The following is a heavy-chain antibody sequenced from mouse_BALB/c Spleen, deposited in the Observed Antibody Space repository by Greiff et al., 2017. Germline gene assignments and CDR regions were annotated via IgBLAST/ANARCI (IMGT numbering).Heavy chain of an antibody. Sequence: VQLQESGPGLVAPSQSLSITCTVSGFSLTSYDISWIRQPPGKGLEWLGVIWTGGGTNYNSAFMSRLCISKDNSKSQVFLKMNSLQTDDTAIYYCVRPYGKGAWFAYWGQGTLVTVSA. J-gene: IGHJ3*01. V-gene: IGHV2-9-2*01. CDR3: VRPYGKGAWFAY. CDR2: IWTGGGT. D-gene: IGHD2-1*01. CDR1: GFSLTSYD.